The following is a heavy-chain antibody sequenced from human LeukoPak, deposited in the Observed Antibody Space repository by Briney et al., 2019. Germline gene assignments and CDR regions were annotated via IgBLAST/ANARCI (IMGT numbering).Heavy chain of an antibody. J-gene: IGHJ4*02. D-gene: IGHD6-13*01. CDR3: ARGLYLTTRGGAAAGFLDY. V-gene: IGHV4-61*02. Sequence: SETLSLTCTVSGGSISSGSYYWNWIRQPAGKGLEWIGRIYTSGSTNYNPSLKSRVTISVDTSQKQFSLRLSSVTAADTAVYYCARGLYLTTRGGAAAGFLDYWGQGNLVTVSS. CDR2: IYTSGST. CDR1: GGSISSGSYY.